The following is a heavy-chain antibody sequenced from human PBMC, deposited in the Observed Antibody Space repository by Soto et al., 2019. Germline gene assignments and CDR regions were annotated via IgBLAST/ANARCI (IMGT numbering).Heavy chain of an antibody. CDR1: GDSINNYY. V-gene: IGHV4-59*01. CDR3: AKYRRTEAEGFTLDY. Sequence: RSLTCTVSGDSINNYYWSWIRQPPGKRLEWIGYIYYTGSTTYNPSLESRVTMSVDTSKNQFSLKLSSVNAADTAVYYCAKYRRTEAEGFTLDYWGRGTLVTVSS. CDR2: IYYTGST. J-gene: IGHJ4*02. D-gene: IGHD6-13*01.